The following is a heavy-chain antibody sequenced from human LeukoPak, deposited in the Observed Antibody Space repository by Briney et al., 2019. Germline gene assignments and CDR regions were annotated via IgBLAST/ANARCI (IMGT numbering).Heavy chain of an antibody. D-gene: IGHD2-21*01. CDR3: ARLLGGGGGWFDP. Sequence: SGTLSPTCTVSGGSISSYYWSWIRQPPGKGLERIGYIYYSGSTNYNPSLKSRVTISVDTSKNQFSLKLSSVTAAGTAVYYCARLLGGGGGWFDPWGQGTLVTVSS. CDR1: GGSISSYY. V-gene: IGHV4-59*08. J-gene: IGHJ5*02. CDR2: IYYSGST.